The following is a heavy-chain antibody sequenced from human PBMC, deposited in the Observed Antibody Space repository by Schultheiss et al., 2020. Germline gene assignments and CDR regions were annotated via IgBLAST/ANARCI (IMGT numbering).Heavy chain of an antibody. CDR2: ISYDGGNK. D-gene: IGHD3-10*01. J-gene: IGHJ4*02. V-gene: IGHV3-30*04. Sequence: GGSLRLSCAASGFTFSSYAMHWVRQAPGKGLEWVSLISYDGGNKNYADSVKGRFTISRDNSKNTLYLQMNSLRAEDTAVYYCARFSFGEFYSYWGQGTLVTVSS. CDR1: GFTFSSYA. CDR3: ARFSFGEFYSY.